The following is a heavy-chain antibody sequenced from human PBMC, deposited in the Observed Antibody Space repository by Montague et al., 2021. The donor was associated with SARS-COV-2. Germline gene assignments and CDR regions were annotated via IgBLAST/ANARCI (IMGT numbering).Heavy chain of an antibody. CDR3: ARESLHLTGYYNDYFDY. V-gene: IGHV4-61*02. Sequence: TLSLTCTVSGGSISSGSYYWNWIRQPAGKGLEWIGRIYTSGSTXCNPSLKSRVTISVDTSKNQFSLKLSSVTAADTAAYYCARESLHLTGYYNDYFDYWGQGTLVTVSS. CDR1: GGSISSGSYY. J-gene: IGHJ4*02. CDR2: IYTSGST. D-gene: IGHD3-9*01.